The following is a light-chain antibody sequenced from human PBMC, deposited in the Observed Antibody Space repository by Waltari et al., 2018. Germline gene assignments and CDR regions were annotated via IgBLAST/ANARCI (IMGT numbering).Light chain of an antibody. Sequence: QSALTQPASVSGSPGQSITISCTGTSSDVGSYNLVSWYQQHPGKAPKLMIYEGSKRPSGVSNRFSGSKSGNTASLTISGLQAGDEADYYCCSYAGSGTPYVCGTGTKVTVL. CDR1: SSDVGSYNL. J-gene: IGLJ1*01. V-gene: IGLV2-23*01. CDR3: CSYAGSGTPYV. CDR2: EGS.